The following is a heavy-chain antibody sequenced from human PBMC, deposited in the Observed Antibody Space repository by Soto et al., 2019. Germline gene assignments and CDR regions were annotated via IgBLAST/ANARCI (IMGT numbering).Heavy chain of an antibody. CDR3: ARAGHSSSSEGANWFDP. CDR2: IYYSGST. J-gene: IGHJ5*02. V-gene: IGHV4-31*03. D-gene: IGHD6-6*01. Sequence: SETLSLTCTVSPGSISSGGYYWSWIRQHPGKGLEWIGYIYYSGSTYYNPSLKSRVTISVDTSKNQFSLNLSSVTAADTAVYYCARAGHSSSSEGANWFDPWGQGTLVTVSS. CDR1: PGSISSGGYY.